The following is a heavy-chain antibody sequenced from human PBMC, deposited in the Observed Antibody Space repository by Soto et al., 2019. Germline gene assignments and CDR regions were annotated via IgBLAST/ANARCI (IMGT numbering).Heavy chain of an antibody. CDR3: ARDVRGSGWYYFDY. Sequence: PGGSLRLSCAASGFILSSYSMNWVRQAPGKGLEWVSYISSNSNTIYYADSVKGRFTISRDNAKNSLYLQMNSLRAEDTAVYYCARDVRGSGWYYFDYWGQGTLVTVSS. V-gene: IGHV3-48*01. CDR1: GFILSSYS. J-gene: IGHJ4*02. CDR2: ISSNSNTI. D-gene: IGHD6-19*01.